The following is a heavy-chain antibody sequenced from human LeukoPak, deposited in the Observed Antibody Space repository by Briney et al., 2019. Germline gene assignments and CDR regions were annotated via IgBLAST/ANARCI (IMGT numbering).Heavy chain of an antibody. CDR3: VRARRYQLLSWFDP. CDR1: GYTFTGYY. CDR2: INPNSGGT. D-gene: IGHD2-2*01. J-gene: IGHJ5*02. V-gene: IGHV1-2*02. Sequence: ASVKVSCKASGYTFTGYYMHWVRQAPEQGLEWMGWINPNSGGTNYAQKFQGRVTMTRDTSISTAYMELSRLRSDDTAVYYRVRARRYQLLSWFDPWGQGTLVTVSS.